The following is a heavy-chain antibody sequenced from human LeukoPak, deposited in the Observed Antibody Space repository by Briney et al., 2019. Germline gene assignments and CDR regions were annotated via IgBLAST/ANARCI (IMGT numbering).Heavy chain of an antibody. D-gene: IGHD3-3*01. CDR3: ARDNLVVTIFGVVTRWWFDP. Sequence: GGSLRLFCAASGITVSSNYMSWVRQAPGKGLEWVSVIYSDDRTYYADSVKGRFTLSRDKSKNTLYLQMNSLRAEDTAVYYCARDNLVVTIFGVVTRWWFDPWGQGTLVTVSS. J-gene: IGHJ5*02. V-gene: IGHV3-53*01. CDR2: IYSDDRT. CDR1: GITVSSNY.